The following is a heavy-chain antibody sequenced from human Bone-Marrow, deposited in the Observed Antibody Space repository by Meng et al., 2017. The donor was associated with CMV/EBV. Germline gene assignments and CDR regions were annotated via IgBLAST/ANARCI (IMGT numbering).Heavy chain of an antibody. D-gene: IGHD3-3*01. J-gene: IGHJ4*02. CDR3: AKDSTPSSTYYDFWSGYHATRGFDY. CDR2: IYSGGSST. V-gene: IGHV3-23*03. Sequence: SWVRQAPGKGLEWVSVIYSGGSSTYYADSVKGRFTISRDNSKNTLYLQMNSLRAEDTAVYYCAKDSTPSSTYYDFWSGYHATRGFDYWGQGTLVTVSS.